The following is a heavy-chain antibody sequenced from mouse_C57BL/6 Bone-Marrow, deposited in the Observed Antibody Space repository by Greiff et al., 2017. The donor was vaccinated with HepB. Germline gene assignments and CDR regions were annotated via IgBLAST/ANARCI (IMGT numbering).Heavy chain of an antibody. CDR3: ARGENWDGYFDV. CDR2: IYPGSGNT. J-gene: IGHJ1*03. V-gene: IGHV1-76*01. D-gene: IGHD4-1*01. Sequence: VQLVESGAELVRPGASVKLSCKASGYTFTDYYINWVKQRPGQGLEWIARIYPGSGNTYYNEKFKGKATLTAEKSSSTAYMQLSSLTSEDSAVYFCARGENWDGYFDVWGTGTTVTVSS. CDR1: GYTFTDYY.